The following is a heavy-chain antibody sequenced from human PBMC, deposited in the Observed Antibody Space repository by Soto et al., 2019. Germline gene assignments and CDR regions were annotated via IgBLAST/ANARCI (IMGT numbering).Heavy chain of an antibody. V-gene: IGHV5-10-1*01. D-gene: IGHD3-22*01. Sequence: ISCQGSGYSFTSYWISWVRQMPGKGLEWMGRIDPSDSYTNYSPSFQGHVTISADKSISTAYLQWSSLKASDTAMYYCARTRYYYDSSGYCNWFDPWGQGTLVTVSS. CDR2: IDPSDSYT. CDR1: GYSFTSYW. CDR3: ARTRYYYDSSGYCNWFDP. J-gene: IGHJ5*02.